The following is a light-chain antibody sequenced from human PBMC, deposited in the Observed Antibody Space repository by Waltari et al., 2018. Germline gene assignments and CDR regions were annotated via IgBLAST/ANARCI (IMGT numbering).Light chain of an antibody. CDR1: SLRTSM. CDR2: GKN. J-gene: IGLJ2*01. V-gene: IGLV3-19*01. CDR3: NSRDSSGNHLDVV. Sequence: SSELTQDPSVSVPLGQTVRITCHGDSLRTSMSSWNQQRPGQAPVLVIYGKNNRPSGIPDRFSGSSSGNTASLTITGAQAEDEADYYCNSRDSSGNHLDVVFGGGTKLTVL.